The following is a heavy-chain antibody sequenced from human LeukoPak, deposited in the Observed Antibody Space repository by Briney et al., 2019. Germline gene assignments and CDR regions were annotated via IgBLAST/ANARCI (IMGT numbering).Heavy chain of an antibody. J-gene: IGHJ4*02. CDR1: GGSISSSNW. Sequence: SGTLSLTCAVSGGSISSSNWWSWVRQPPGKGLEWIGEIYHSGSTNYNPSLKSRVTISVDKSKNQFSLKLSSVTAADTAVYYCARGNRIKHYGSGSYYFDYWGQGTLVTVSS. CDR2: IYHSGST. CDR3: ARGNRIKHYGSGSYYFDY. V-gene: IGHV4-4*02. D-gene: IGHD3-10*01.